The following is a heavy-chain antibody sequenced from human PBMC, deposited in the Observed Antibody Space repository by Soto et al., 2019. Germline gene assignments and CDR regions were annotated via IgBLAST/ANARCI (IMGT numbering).Heavy chain of an antibody. CDR3: TRDLNHDTGP. D-gene: IGHD2-8*02. V-gene: IGHV3-23*01. J-gene: IGHJ5*02. Sequence: GGSLRLSCAAXGFIFSNYAMSWVRQAPGKGPEWVSSISGSGVNTFYADSVKGRFTISRDNAKNSVYLQMNSLRGEDTALYYCTRDLNHDTGPWGQGTLVTVSS. CDR1: GFIFSNYA. CDR2: ISGSGVNT.